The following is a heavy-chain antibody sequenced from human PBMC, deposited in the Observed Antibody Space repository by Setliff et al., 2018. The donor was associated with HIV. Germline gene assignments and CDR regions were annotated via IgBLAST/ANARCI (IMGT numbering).Heavy chain of an antibody. V-gene: IGHV1-2*02. CDR2: IYPNTGGT. D-gene: IGHD3-22*01. CDR3: GRSETRDSRGLYY. J-gene: IGHJ4*02. CDR1: GYTFTEFY. Sequence: ASVKVSCKASGYTFTEFYVHWVRQAPGEGLEWIGWIYPNTGGTKYAQKFQGRVTMTTHTSTNTAYMELRSMRSDDTAVYYCGRSETRDSRGLYYWGQGTLVTVSS.